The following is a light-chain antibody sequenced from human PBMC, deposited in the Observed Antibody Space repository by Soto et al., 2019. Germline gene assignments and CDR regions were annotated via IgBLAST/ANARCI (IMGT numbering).Light chain of an antibody. J-gene: IGKJ1*01. CDR3: QQYGSSPWT. V-gene: IGKV3-20*01. CDR1: QSVSSY. Sequence: EIVRTQSPSTLSVSPRARAALSCRASQSVSSYLAWYQQKPGQAPRLLIYGPSTRATGIPDRFSGSGSGTDFTLTISGLEPEDFAVYYCQQYGSSPWTVGQGTKVDIK. CDR2: GPS.